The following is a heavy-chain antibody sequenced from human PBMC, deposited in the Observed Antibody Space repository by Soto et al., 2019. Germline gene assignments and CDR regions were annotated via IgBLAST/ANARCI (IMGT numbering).Heavy chain of an antibody. CDR1: GGTFSSYA. CDR3: ASSSADVCSSTSCYKAYYFDY. D-gene: IGHD2-2*01. V-gene: IGHV1-69*06. CDR2: IIPIFGTA. J-gene: IGHJ4*02. Sequence: GASVKVSCKASGGTFSSYAISWVRQAPGQGLEWMGGIIPIFGTANYAQKFQGRVTITADKSTSTAYMELSSLRSEDTAVYYCASSSADVCSSTSCYKAYYFDYWGQGTLVTVSS.